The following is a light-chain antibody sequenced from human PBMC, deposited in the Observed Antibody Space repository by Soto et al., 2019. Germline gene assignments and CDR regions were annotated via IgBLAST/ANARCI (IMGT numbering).Light chain of an antibody. Sequence: IQMTQSPSSVSASVGDRVIITCRASQPISNWLAWYQQKPGKAPKLLIYAASTLQSGVPSRFRGSGSGTDFTLTISSLQPDDFATYFCQQGSTFPPLTFGGGTKVEIK. CDR1: QPISNW. J-gene: IGKJ4*01. CDR3: QQGSTFPPLT. CDR2: AAS. V-gene: IGKV1-12*01.